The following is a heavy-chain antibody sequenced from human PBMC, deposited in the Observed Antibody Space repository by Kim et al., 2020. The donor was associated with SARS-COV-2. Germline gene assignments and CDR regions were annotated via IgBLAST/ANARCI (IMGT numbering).Heavy chain of an antibody. CDR3: TTETTGYYYGMDV. CDR1: GFTFSNAW. CDR2: IKSKTDGGTT. D-gene: IGHD1-1*01. J-gene: IGHJ6*02. Sequence: GGSLRLSCAASGFTFSNAWMSWVRQAPGKGLEWVGRIKSKTDGGTTDYAAPVKGRFTISRDDSKNTLYLQMNSLKTEDTAVYYCTTETTGYYYGMDVWGQGTTVTVSS. V-gene: IGHV3-15*01.